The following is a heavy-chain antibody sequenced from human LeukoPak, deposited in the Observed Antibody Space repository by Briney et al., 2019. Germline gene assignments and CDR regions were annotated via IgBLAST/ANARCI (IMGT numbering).Heavy chain of an antibody. CDR3: VREDTPATANY. Sequence: GGSLRLSCAASGNYWMHWVRQVPGKGLEWVSAISGGGDITYYADSVTGRFTISRDNSKDTLFLQMHSLRPGDTAVYYCVREDTPATANYWGQGTLVTISS. D-gene: IGHD2-21*02. J-gene: IGHJ4*02. CDR2: ISGGGDIT. V-gene: IGHV3-23*01. CDR1: GNYW.